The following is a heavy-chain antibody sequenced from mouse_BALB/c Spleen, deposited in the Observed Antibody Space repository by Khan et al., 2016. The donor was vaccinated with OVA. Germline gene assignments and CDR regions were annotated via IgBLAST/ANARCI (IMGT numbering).Heavy chain of an antibody. CDR3: ARPPYFSYVLDN. J-gene: IGHJ4*01. CDR1: GHTFTKFG. CDR2: INTYTGEP. Sequence: LVQSGPEVKKPGETAKISCKASGHTFTKFGMNWVKQAPGKGLKWMGWINTYTGEPTYADDFNGRFAFSLETSASTAYLQINNLKNEDTATYFCARPPYFSYVLDNWGQGTSVTVSS. V-gene: IGHV9-3-1*01. D-gene: IGHD2-10*01.